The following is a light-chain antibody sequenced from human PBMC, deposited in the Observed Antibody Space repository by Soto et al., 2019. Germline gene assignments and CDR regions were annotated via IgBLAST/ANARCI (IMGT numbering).Light chain of an antibody. Sequence: EIVMTQSPATLSVSPGERATLSCRASQSVSSNLAWYQQKPGQAPRLLIYGASTRATGIPARFSGSGSGTEFTLTISSLQSEDFAGYYWQQYNNWPPMYTFGQGTKLEIK. CDR1: QSVSSN. V-gene: IGKV3-15*01. CDR3: QQYNNWPPMYT. CDR2: GAS. J-gene: IGKJ2*01.